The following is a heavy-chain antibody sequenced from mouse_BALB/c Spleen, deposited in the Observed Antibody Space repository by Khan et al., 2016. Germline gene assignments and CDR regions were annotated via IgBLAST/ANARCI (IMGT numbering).Heavy chain of an antibody. CDR2: IFPGSGST. V-gene: IGHV1-77*01. D-gene: IGHD2-12*01. Sequence: QVQLKESGTELPRPGASVKLSCKASGYTFTDYYLHWVKQRTGQGLEWIGEIFPGSGSTYYNEKFKGKASLTADTSSSTAYMQLSSLTSEDSAVYFCARSYYSYFAMDYWGHGASVTVSA. J-gene: IGHJ4*01. CDR1: GYTFTDYY. CDR3: ARSYYSYFAMDY.